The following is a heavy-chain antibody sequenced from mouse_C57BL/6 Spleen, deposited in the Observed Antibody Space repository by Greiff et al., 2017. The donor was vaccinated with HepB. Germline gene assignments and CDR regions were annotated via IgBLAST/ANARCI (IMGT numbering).Heavy chain of an antibody. CDR3: TREGVSSFDY. Sequence: QVHVKQSGAELVRPGASVTLSCKASGYTFTDYEMYWVKQTPVHGLEWIGAIDPETGGTAYNQKFKGKAILTADKSSSTAYMELRSLTSEDSAVYYCTREGVSSFDYWGQGTTLTVSS. V-gene: IGHV1-15*01. J-gene: IGHJ2*01. CDR1: GYTFTDYE. CDR2: IDPETGGT.